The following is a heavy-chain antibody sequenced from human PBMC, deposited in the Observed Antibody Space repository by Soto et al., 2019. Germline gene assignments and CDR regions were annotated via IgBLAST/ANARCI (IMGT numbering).Heavy chain of an antibody. CDR2: IIPISDTL. D-gene: IGHD5-18*01. J-gene: IGHJ6*02. CDR3: ARDPRYSYGHPPHRAMDV. Sequence: SVKVSCKSCGGSCSMYAINCVLQSALQCVDWMGGIIPISDTLNYAQKFQGRVTITADVSTSIAYMELSGLRSEDTALYYCARDPRYSYGHPPHRAMDVWGQGTSVTVS. V-gene: IGHV1-69*13. CDR1: GGSCSMYA.